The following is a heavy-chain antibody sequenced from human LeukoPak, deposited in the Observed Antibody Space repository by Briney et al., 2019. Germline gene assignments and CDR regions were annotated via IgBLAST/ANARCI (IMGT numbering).Heavy chain of an antibody. CDR2: IYGGGST. V-gene: IGHV3-53*01. D-gene: IGHD1-14*01. Sequence: GGSLRLSCAASGFTVSRNYMSWVRQAPGKGLEWVSVIYGGGSTHFADSVKGRFTISRDNSENTLYLQMNSLRAEDTAVYYCARVVPSSNHIDYWGQGTLVTVSS. J-gene: IGHJ4*02. CDR3: ARVVPSSNHIDY. CDR1: GFTVSRNY.